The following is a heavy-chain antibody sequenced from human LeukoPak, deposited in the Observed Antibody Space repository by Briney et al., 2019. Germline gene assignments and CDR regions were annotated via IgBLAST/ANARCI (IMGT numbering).Heavy chain of an antibody. D-gene: IGHD1-26*01. CDR1: GFTFSSYA. CDR3: AKDVASGTYYDY. J-gene: IGHJ4*02. V-gene: IGHV3-23*01. Sequence: GGSLRLSCAASGFTFSSYAMSWVRQAPGKGLEWVSSIGESGSYTYYADSVKGRFTVSRDNSESTLYLQMSSLRAEDTALYYCAKDVASGTYYDYWGQGTLVTVSS. CDR2: IGESGSYT.